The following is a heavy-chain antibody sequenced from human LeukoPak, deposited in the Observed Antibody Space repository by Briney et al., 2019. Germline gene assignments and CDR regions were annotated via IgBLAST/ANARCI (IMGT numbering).Heavy chain of an antibody. CDR1: GGSVSGYY. CDR2: ISHRGRT. Sequence: SATLSLTCAVYGGSVSGYYWSWIRQPPGKGLEWIGEISHRGRTHYNPSLKGRVTMSVDTPKNQFALEVDSVTAADTAVYYCARIPLYFLEPFDYWGQGILVTVSS. CDR3: ARIPLYFLEPFDY. J-gene: IGHJ4*02. V-gene: IGHV4-34*01. D-gene: IGHD3-3*01.